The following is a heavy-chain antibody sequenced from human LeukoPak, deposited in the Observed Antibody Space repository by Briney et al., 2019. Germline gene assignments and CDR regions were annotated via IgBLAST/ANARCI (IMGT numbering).Heavy chain of an antibody. CDR3: ATETIGRHYDY. CDR1: GFTFSSCG. V-gene: IGHV3-21*01. J-gene: IGHJ4*02. CDR2: IGPTGTDR. D-gene: IGHD1-14*01. Sequence: PGGSLRLSXAASGFTFSSCGFNWVRQAPGKGVEWVSSIGPTGTDRYYADSVRGRFTISRDNAKNSMYLQMDSLRDVDTAVYYCATETIGRHYDYWGQGTLLTVSS.